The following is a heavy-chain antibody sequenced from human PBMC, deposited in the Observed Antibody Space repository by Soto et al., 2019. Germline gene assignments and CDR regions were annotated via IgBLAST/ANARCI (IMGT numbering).Heavy chain of an antibody. J-gene: IGHJ4*02. CDR1: GFTFSNYG. Sequence: QVQLVESGGAVVQPGRSLRLSCVASGFTFSNYGMHWVRQAPGKGLEWVAVISYDGSNKYYADSVKGRFTISRDNSKNTLYLQMNSLRAEDTAVYYCAKWGNVLRYFDWLPDDLDYWGQGTLVTVSS. D-gene: IGHD3-9*01. CDR3: AKWGNVLRYFDWLPDDLDY. CDR2: ISYDGSNK. V-gene: IGHV3-30*18.